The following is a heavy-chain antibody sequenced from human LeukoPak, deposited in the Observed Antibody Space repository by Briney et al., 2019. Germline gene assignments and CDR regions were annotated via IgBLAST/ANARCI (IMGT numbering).Heavy chain of an antibody. CDR1: GFTFDDYA. J-gene: IGHJ3*02. CDR3: ARKWLSNAFGI. CDR2: ISWNSGSI. Sequence: PGRSLRLSCAASGFTFDDYAMHWVRQAPGKGLEWVSGISWNSGSIGYADSVKGRFTISRDNAKKSLYLQMNSLRAEDTALYYCARKWLSNAFGIWGQGTMVTVSS. V-gene: IGHV3-9*01. D-gene: IGHD5-12*01.